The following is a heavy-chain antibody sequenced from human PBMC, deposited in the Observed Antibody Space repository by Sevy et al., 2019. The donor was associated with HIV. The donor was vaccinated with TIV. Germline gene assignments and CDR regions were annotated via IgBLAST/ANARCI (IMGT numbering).Heavy chain of an antibody. Sequence: GGSLRLSCAASGFTFSRYGMHWVRQAPGKGLEWVAFIRYDGSTKYYAESVKGRFIISRDNSKDTLYLQMNSLRGDDTSLYYCVKGLDMVQGALLSDDVWGQGTMVTVSS. CDR2: IRYDGSTK. V-gene: IGHV3-30*02. CDR3: VKGLDMVQGALLSDDV. D-gene: IGHD3-10*01. J-gene: IGHJ3*01. CDR1: GFTFSRYG.